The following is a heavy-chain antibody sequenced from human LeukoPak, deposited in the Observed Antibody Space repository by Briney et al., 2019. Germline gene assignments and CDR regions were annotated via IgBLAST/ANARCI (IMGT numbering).Heavy chain of an antibody. Sequence: GGSLRLSCAASGFTFSSYGMHWVRQAPGKGLEWVAVISYDGSNKYYADSVKGRFTIPRDNSKNTLYLQMNSLRAEDTAVYYCAKEGYSSSWYWGVSYYYGMDVWGKGTTVTVSS. J-gene: IGHJ6*04. V-gene: IGHV3-30*18. D-gene: IGHD6-13*01. CDR3: AKEGYSSSWYWGVSYYYGMDV. CDR2: ISYDGSNK. CDR1: GFTFSSYG.